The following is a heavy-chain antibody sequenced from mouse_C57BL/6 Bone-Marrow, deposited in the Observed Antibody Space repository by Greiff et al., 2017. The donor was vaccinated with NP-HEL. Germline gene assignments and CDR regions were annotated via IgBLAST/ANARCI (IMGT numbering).Heavy chain of an antibody. J-gene: IGHJ2*01. V-gene: IGHV5-9-1*02. CDR2: ISSGGDYI. CDR1: GFTFSSYA. CDR3: TSAYYSNFDY. D-gene: IGHD2-5*01. Sequence: EVMLVESGEGLVKPGGSLKLSCAASGFTFSSYAMSWVRQTPEKRLEWVAYISSGGDYIYYADNVKGRFTISRDTARNTLYLQMSSLKSEDTAMYYCTSAYYSNFDYWGHGTTLTVSS.